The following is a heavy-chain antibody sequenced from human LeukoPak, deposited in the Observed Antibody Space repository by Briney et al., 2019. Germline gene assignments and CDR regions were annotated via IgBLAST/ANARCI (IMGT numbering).Heavy chain of an antibody. Sequence: ASVKVSCKTSEYTFTGYYMHWVRQAPGQGLEWMGWINPNSGGANYAQKFQGRVTITSDTSISTAYMELSRLRSDDTAVYYCATILTGYYAFDIWGQGTMVTVSS. CDR2: INPNSGGA. V-gene: IGHV1-2*02. D-gene: IGHD3-9*01. CDR3: ATILTGYYAFDI. CDR1: EYTFTGYY. J-gene: IGHJ3*02.